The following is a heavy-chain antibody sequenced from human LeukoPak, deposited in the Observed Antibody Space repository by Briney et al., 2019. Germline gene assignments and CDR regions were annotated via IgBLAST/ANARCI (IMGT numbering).Heavy chain of an antibody. J-gene: IGHJ6*03. CDR3: ARRGGGVEYYYYYMDV. CDR1: GFTFSDYY. V-gene: IGHV3-11*04. Sequence: PGGSLRLSCAASGFTFSDYYMSWIRQAPGKGLEWVSYISSSGSTIYYADSVKGRFTISRDNAKNSLYLQMNSLRDENTAMYYCARRGGGVEYYYYYMDVWGKGTTVTVSS. D-gene: IGHD3-10*01. CDR2: ISSSGSTI.